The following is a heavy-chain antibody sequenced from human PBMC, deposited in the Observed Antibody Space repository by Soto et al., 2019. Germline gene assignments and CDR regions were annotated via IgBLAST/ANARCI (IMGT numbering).Heavy chain of an antibody. D-gene: IGHD4-17*01. J-gene: IGHJ4*02. V-gene: IGHV3-33*01. CDR2: IWYDGSNK. CDR1: GFTFSSYG. CDR3: ARDDADYASDY. Sequence: QVQLVESGGGVVQTGRSLRLSCAASGFTFSSYGMHWVRQAPGKGLEWVAAIWYDGSNKYYADSVKGRFTISRDNSKNTLYLHMNSLRAEDKAVDYCARDDADYASDYWGQGTLVTVSS.